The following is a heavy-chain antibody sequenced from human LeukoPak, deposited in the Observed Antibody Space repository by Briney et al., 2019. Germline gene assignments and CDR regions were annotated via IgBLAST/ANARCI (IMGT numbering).Heavy chain of an antibody. V-gene: IGHV3-48*04. D-gene: IGHD6-13*01. J-gene: IGHJ5*02. Sequence: GGSLRLSCTASGFTFSSYSMNWVRQAPGKGLEWVAYISGTSHGIFYADSVKGRFTISRDNAKRSLYLQMNSLRAEDTAMYFCARDLAAAGRDNWFDPWGQGTLVTVSS. CDR1: GFTFSSYS. CDR3: ARDLAAAGRDNWFDP. CDR2: ISGTSHGI.